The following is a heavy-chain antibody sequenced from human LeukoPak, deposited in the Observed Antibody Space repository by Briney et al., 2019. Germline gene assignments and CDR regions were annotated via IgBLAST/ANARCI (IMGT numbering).Heavy chain of an antibody. V-gene: IGHV5-51*01. CDR2: IYPGDSDT. J-gene: IGHJ4*02. CDR1: GYSFTNYW. D-gene: IGHD3-22*01. CDR3: ARWVEYYYDSSGYYDD. Sequence: GESLKISCKGSGYSFTNYWIGWVRQMPGKGLEWMGIIYPGDSDTRYSPSFQGQVTISADKSISTAYLQWSSLKASDTAMYYCARWVEYYYDSSGYYDDWGQGTLVTVSS.